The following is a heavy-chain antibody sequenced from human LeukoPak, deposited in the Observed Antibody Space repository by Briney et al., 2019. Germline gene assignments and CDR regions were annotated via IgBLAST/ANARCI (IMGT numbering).Heavy chain of an antibody. D-gene: IGHD3-22*01. CDR2: ISSDGSND. CDR3: AGVGDSSGYYYRYFDY. V-gene: IGHV3-30-3*01. CDR1: GFTFSSYA. Sequence: PGGSLRLSCAASGFTFSSYAMHWVRQAPGKGLEWVAVISSDGSNDYYADSVKGRFTISRDNSKNTLYLQMSSLRPEDTAVYYCAGVGDSSGYYYRYFDYWGQGTLVTVSS. J-gene: IGHJ4*02.